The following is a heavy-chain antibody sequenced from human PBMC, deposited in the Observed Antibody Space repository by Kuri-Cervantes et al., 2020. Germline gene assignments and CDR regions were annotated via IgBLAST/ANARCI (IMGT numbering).Heavy chain of an antibody. Sequence: GESLKISCAASGFTFSDHYMDWVRQAPGKGLEWVGRTRNKANSYTTEYAASVKGRFTISRDDSKNSLYLQMNSLKTEDTAVYYCAREVVPAAMLGYYYYGMDVWGQGTTVTVSS. CDR2: TRNKANSYTT. J-gene: IGHJ6*02. V-gene: IGHV3-72*01. CDR3: AREVVPAAMLGYYYYGMDV. CDR1: GFTFSDHY. D-gene: IGHD2-2*01.